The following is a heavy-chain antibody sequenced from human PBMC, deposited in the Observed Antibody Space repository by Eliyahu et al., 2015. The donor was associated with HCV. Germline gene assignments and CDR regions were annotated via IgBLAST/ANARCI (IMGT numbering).Heavy chain of an antibody. CDR3: ARDKEFYYYYYMDV. Sequence: QVQLVQSGAEVKKPGASVKXSCKASGYXFXSYGISWVRQAPGQGLXWMGWISAXNGNTNYAQKLQGRVTMTTDTSTSTAYMELRSLRSDDTAVYYCARDKEFYYYYYMDVWGKGTTVTVSS. CDR2: ISAXNGNT. V-gene: IGHV1-18*01. D-gene: IGHD3-10*01. J-gene: IGHJ6*03. CDR1: GYXFXSYG.